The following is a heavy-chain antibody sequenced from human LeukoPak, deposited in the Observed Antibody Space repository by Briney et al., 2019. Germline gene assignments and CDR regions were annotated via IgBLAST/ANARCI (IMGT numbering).Heavy chain of an antibody. Sequence: GGSLRLSCAASGFTFNTYWMSWVRQAPGKGLEWVANIKQDGNEEYYVDSVKGRFTISRDNAKNSLYLQMNSLRAEDTAVYYCARDPNTDDFWSGYVSSELDYWGQGTLVTVSS. CDR2: IKQDGNEE. CDR1: GFTFNTYW. V-gene: IGHV3-7*01. J-gene: IGHJ4*02. D-gene: IGHD3-3*01. CDR3: ARDPNTDDFWSGYVSSELDY.